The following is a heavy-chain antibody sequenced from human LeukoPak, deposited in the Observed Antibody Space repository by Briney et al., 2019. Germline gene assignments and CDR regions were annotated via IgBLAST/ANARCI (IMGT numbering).Heavy chain of an antibody. CDR1: GGSISSSSYY. V-gene: IGHV4-39*01. CDR3: GSCPIIKRSFYI. J-gene: IGHJ3*02. Sequence: SETLSLTCTVSGGSISSSSYYWGWIRQPPGKGLEWIGSIYYSGSTYYNPSLKSRVTISVDTSKNQFSLKLSSVTAADTAVYYCGSCPIIKRSFYIRGQGKIVTGSS. CDR2: IYYSGST. D-gene: IGHD6-13*01.